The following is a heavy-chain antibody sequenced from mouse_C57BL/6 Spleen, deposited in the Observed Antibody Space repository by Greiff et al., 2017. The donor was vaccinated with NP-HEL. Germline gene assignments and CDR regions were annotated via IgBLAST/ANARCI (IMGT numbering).Heavy chain of an antibody. Sequence: QVQLQQSGAELVKPGASVKISCKASGYAFSSYWMNWVKQRPGKGLEWIGQIYPGDGDTNYNGKFKGKATLTADKSSSTAYMQLSSLTSEDSAVYFCAHSSHVPYWYFDVWGTGTTVTVSS. D-gene: IGHD1-1*01. CDR2: IYPGDGDT. CDR1: GYAFSSYW. J-gene: IGHJ1*03. CDR3: AHSSHVPYWYFDV. V-gene: IGHV1-80*01.